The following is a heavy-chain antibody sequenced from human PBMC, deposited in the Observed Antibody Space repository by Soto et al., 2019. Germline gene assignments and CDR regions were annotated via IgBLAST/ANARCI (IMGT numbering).Heavy chain of an antibody. CDR2: INHSGST. Sequence: PSETLSLTCAVYGGSFSGYYGSGIRQPPGKGLEWIGEINHSGSTNYNPSLKSRVTISVDTSKNQFSLKLSSVTAADTAVYYCARALLLWFGESTPNWFDPWGQGTLVTVSS. D-gene: IGHD3-10*01. V-gene: IGHV4-34*01. CDR3: ARALLLWFGESTPNWFDP. J-gene: IGHJ5*02. CDR1: GGSFSGYY.